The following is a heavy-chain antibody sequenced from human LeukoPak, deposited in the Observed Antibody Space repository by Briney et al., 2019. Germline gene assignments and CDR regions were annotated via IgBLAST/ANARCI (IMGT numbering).Heavy chain of an antibody. CDR2: IIGSGGST. J-gene: IGHJ5*02. Sequence: TGGSLRLSCAASGFTFNNYAMTWVRQAPGKGLEWVSTIIGSGGSTDYADSVKGRFTISRDNSKDTLFLQMDSLRVEDTAVYYCATFCSGGDCCSFAPWGQGTLVTVSS. CDR3: ATFCSGGDCCSFAP. V-gene: IGHV3-23*01. CDR1: GFTFNNYA. D-gene: IGHD2-21*02.